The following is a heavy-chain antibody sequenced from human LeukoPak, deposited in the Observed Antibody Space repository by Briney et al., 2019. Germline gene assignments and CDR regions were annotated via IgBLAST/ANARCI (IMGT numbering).Heavy chain of an antibody. J-gene: IGHJ2*01. Sequence: PSETLSLTCTFSGGSISSYYWSWIRQPAGKGLEWIGRIHTSGSTNYNTSLKSRLSMSVDTSKNQFSLKLRSVTAADTAVYYCARDPVDQPYWFFDLWGRGTLVTVSS. D-gene: IGHD2-2*01. CDR3: ARDPVDQPYWFFDL. CDR1: GGSISSYY. CDR2: IHTSGST. V-gene: IGHV4-4*07.